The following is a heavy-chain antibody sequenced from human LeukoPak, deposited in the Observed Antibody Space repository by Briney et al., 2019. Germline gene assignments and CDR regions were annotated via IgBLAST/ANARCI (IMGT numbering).Heavy chain of an antibody. J-gene: IGHJ4*02. CDR2: IYYSGST. CDR1: GGSISSGDYY. V-gene: IGHV4-30-4*08. D-gene: IGHD7-27*01. CDR3: ARAGPNWDFDY. Sequence: SQTLSLTCTVSGGSISSGDYYWSWIRQPPGKGLEWIGYIYYSGSTYDNPSLKSRVTISVDTSKNQFSLKLSSVTAADTAVYYCARAGPNWDFDYWGQGTLVTVSS.